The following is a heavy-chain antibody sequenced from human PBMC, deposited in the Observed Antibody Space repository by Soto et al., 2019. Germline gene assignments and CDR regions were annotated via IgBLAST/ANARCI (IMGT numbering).Heavy chain of an antibody. Sequence: SETLSLTCSVSGGSISPYYWSWIRQPAGKGLEWIGRIYASGSTNYNPSLKSRVTMSVATSKNQFSLKLTSVTAADTATYYCARGGMVIIPTATAFDYWGQGTVVTVS. D-gene: IGHD1-1*01. CDR1: GGSISPYY. CDR2: IYASGST. J-gene: IGHJ4*02. CDR3: ARGGMVIIPTATAFDY. V-gene: IGHV4-4*07.